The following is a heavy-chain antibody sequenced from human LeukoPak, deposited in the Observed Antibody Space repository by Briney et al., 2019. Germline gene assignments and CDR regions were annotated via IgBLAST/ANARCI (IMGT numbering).Heavy chain of an antibody. CDR1: RYTFTGYY. V-gene: IGHV1-2*02. CDR2: INPNSGGT. J-gene: IGHJ4*02. CDR3: ASFGGYDPEFFDY. D-gene: IGHD5-12*01. Sequence: ASVKVSCKASRYTFTGYYMHWVRQAPGQGLEWMGWINPNSGGTNYAQKFQGRVTMTRDTSISTAYMELSRLRSDDTAVYYCASFGGYDPEFFDYWGQGTLVTVSS.